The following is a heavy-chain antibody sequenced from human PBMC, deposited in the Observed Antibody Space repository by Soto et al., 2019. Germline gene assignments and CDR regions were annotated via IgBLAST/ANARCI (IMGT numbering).Heavy chain of an antibody. CDR3: ARVGGSSSWRASFDY. CDR1: GYTFTSYA. J-gene: IGHJ4*02. CDR2: INAGNGNT. Sequence: QVQLVQYGAEVKKPGASVKDACKASGYTFTSYAMHWVRQAPGQRREGRGWINAGNGNTKYSQKFQGRVTITRDTAESTAYMELSSLSSEDTAVYYFARVGGSSSWRASFDYWGQGTMVTVSS. V-gene: IGHV1-3*01. D-gene: IGHD6-13*01.